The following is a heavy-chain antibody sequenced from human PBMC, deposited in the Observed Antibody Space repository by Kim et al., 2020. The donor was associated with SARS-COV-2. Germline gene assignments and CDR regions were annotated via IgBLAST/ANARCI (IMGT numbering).Heavy chain of an antibody. CDR1: GFSLSPSGVG. Sequence: SGPTLVHPTPPLTLTCTFSGFSLSPSGVGVGWIRQPPGKALEWLALIYWNADKRYSPSLKSRLTITKDTSKNQVVLTMTNMDPVDTATYYCAHSPRAGIAVAGTSYDYWGQGTLVTVSS. CDR2: IYWNADK. V-gene: IGHV2-5*01. CDR3: AHSPRAGIAVAGTSYDY. D-gene: IGHD6-19*01. J-gene: IGHJ4*02.